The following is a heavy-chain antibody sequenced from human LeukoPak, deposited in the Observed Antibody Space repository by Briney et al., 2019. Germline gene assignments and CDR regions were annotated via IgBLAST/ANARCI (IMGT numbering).Heavy chain of an antibody. CDR2: INPNSGGT. Sequence: ASVKVSCKTSGYTFTDYYIHWVRQAPGQGPEWMGWINPNSGGTNYAQNLQGRVTMTRDTSISTAYMELSRLRSDDTAVYYCASFLELTGYWGQGTLVTVSS. J-gene: IGHJ4*02. CDR1: GYTFTDYY. CDR3: ASFLELTGY. V-gene: IGHV1-2*02. D-gene: IGHD1-7*01.